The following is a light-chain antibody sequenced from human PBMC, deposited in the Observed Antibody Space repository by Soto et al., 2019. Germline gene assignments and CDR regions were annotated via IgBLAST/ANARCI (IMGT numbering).Light chain of an antibody. CDR3: SSYTSTSTPCV. Sequence: QSALTQAASVSGSPGQPITISCTGTSSDVGGYNYVSWYQLHPGKAPKLIIYEVSHRPSGASNHFSGYKSGNTASLTISGLQAEDEADYYCSSYTSTSTPCVFGTGTKLTVL. V-gene: IGLV2-14*01. J-gene: IGLJ1*01. CDR2: EVS. CDR1: SSDVGGYNY.